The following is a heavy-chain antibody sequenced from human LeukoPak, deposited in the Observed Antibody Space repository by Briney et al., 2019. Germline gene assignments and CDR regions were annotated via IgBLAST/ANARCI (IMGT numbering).Heavy chain of an antibody. CDR2: ISAYNGNT. CDR1: GYTSTTYG. V-gene: IGHV1-18*01. D-gene: IGHD3-22*01. CDR3: ARRAGDYDSSGYYYYYYYMDV. Sequence: ASVRVSCKASGYTSTTYGISWVRQAPGQGLEWMGWISAYNGNTNYAQKLQGRVTMTTDTSTSTAYMELRSLRSDDTAVYYCARRAGDYDSSGYYYYYYYMDVWGKGTTVTVSS. J-gene: IGHJ6*03.